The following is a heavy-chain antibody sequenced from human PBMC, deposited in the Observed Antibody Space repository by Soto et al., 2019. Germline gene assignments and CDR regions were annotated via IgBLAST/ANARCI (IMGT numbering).Heavy chain of an antibody. V-gene: IGHV3-30-3*01. CDR1: GFTFSSYA. J-gene: IGHJ6*02. CDR2: ISYDGSNK. CDR3: ARGSLRVRGVPRSYYYYGMDV. D-gene: IGHD3-10*01. Sequence: VQLVESGGGVVQPGRSLRLSCAASGFTFSSYAMHWVRQAPGKGLEWVAVISYDGSNKYYADSVKGRFTISRDNSKNTLYLQMNSLRAEDTAVYYCARGSLRVRGVPRSYYYYGMDVWGQGTTVTVSS.